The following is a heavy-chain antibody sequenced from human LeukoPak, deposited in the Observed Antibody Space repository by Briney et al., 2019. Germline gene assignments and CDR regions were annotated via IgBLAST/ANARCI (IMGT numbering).Heavy chain of an antibody. CDR1: GFTFSSYW. D-gene: IGHD4-17*01. J-gene: IGHJ4*02. V-gene: IGHV3-7*01. Sequence: GGSLRLSCGASGFTFSSYWMTWVRQAPGKGLEWVANIKHDGSEKYYVDSVKGRFTISRDNAENSLSLQMNSLRAEDTAVYYCARDYGSHGEYFDYWGQGTLVTVSS. CDR2: IKHDGSEK. CDR3: ARDYGSHGEYFDY.